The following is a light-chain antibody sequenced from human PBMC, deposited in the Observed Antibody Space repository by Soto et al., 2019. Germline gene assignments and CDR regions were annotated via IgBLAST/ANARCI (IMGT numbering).Light chain of an antibody. Sequence: QSVLTQSPSASGTPGQRVTISCSGSSSNIGSNIVNWYQHLPATAPKLLIYSNNQRPSGVPDRFSGSKSGTSASLAISGLQSEDEADYFCAAWDASLSGYVFGTGTKLTVL. CDR1: SSNIGSNI. CDR3: AAWDASLSGYV. J-gene: IGLJ1*01. CDR2: SNN. V-gene: IGLV1-44*01.